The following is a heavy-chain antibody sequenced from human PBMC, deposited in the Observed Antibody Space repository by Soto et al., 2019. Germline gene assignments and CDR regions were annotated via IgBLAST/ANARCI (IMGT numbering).Heavy chain of an antibody. J-gene: IGHJ4*02. D-gene: IGHD5-18*01. Sequence: PGGSLRLSCQASGYKFTSNWLSWVRQVPGKGLEWVGRIDPSDSYTKYSPSFQGRVTITTDKSISTVYLQWDSLQASDTAMYYCERRAPGEYTYVNYYFKYGGRGPVVTFS. CDR2: IDPSDSYT. CDR3: ERRAPGEYTYVNYYFKY. V-gene: IGHV5-10-1*01. CDR1: GYKFTSNW.